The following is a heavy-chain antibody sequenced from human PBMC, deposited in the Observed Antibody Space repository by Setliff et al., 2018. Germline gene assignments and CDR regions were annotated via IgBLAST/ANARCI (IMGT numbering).Heavy chain of an antibody. CDR2: IHYSGTT. J-gene: IGHJ4*02. Sequence: ETLSLTCTVSGGSSSSHYWSWIRQPPGKGLEWIGYIHYSGTTNYNPSLKSRVTLSLDTAKNQFSLELRAVTAADTALYHCARENGYCSGGACYFMFDYWGQGTLVTVSS. CDR1: GGSSSSHY. D-gene: IGHD2-15*01. CDR3: ARENGYCSGGACYFMFDY. V-gene: IGHV4-59*11.